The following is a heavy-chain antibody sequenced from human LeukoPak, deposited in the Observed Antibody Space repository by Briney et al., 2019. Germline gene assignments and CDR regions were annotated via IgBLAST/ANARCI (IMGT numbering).Heavy chain of an antibody. D-gene: IGHD5-12*01. V-gene: IGHV1-2*02. CDR3: ATGVATAFTY. Sequence: ASVKLSCKASGYTFTGYYIHWERQAPGQGLELMAWINPDSGDSYSAPKFQGRVTMTRDTSISTASMEVSWLSSDDTAVYYRATGVATAFTYWGQGTLVTVSS. CDR1: GYTFTGYY. CDR2: INPDSGDS. J-gene: IGHJ4*02.